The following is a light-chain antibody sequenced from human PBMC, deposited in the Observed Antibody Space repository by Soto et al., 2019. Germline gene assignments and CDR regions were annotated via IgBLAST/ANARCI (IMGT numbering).Light chain of an antibody. CDR2: KTN. J-gene: IGLJ3*02. CDR1: SDSVSTTNS. Sequence: QTVVTQEPSFSVSPGGTVTLTCGLSSDSVSTTNSPGWYQQTPGQPPRTLIYKTNIRSSGVPDRFSGSILGNKAALTITGAQTDDEAAYYCVLYGDDGIWVFGGGTKLTVL. V-gene: IGLV8-61*01. CDR3: VLYGDDGIWV.